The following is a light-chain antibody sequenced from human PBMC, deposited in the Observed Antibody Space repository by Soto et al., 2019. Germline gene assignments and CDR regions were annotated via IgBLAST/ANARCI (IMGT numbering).Light chain of an antibody. CDR1: QSVSSSY. Sequence: IVLTQSPATLSLSPGIRATLSCRASQSVSSSYLAWYQQKPGQAPRLLIYGASSRATGIPDRFSGSGSGTDFTLTINRLEPEDFAMYYCQQYGSSPWTFGQGTKVDIK. CDR3: QQYGSSPWT. CDR2: GAS. V-gene: IGKV3-20*01. J-gene: IGKJ1*01.